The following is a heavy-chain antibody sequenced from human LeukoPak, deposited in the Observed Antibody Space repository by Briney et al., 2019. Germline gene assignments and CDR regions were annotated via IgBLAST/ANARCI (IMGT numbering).Heavy chain of an antibody. D-gene: IGHD1-26*01. CDR2: FDPEDGET. CDR3: ATATYSGGYQYFDY. CDR1: GYTLTELS. J-gene: IGHJ4*02. Sequence: GASMKVSCKVSGYTLTELSMHWVRQAPGKGLEWMGGFDPEDGETIYAQKFQGRITMTEDTSTDTAYMELSSLRSEDTAVYYCATATYSGGYQYFDYWGQGTLVTVSS. V-gene: IGHV1-24*01.